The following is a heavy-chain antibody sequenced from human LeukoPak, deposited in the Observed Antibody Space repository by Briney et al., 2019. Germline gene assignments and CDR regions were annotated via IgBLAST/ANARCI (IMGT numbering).Heavy chain of an antibody. D-gene: IGHD3-9*01. CDR2: IIPIFGTA. CDR1: GGTFSSYA. Sequence: SVKVSCKASGGTFSSYAISWVRQAPGQGLEWMGGIIPIFGTANYAQKFQGRVTITADKSTSTAYMELSSLRSEDTAVYYCARELRYFDWLPKYWGQGTLVTVSS. CDR3: ARELRYFDWLPKY. V-gene: IGHV1-69*06. J-gene: IGHJ4*02.